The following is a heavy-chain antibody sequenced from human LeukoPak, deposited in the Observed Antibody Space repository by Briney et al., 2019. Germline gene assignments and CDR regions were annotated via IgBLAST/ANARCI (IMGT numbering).Heavy chain of an antibody. V-gene: IGHV1-69*06. CDR2: IIPIFGTA. D-gene: IGHD6-6*01. Sequence: GASVKVSCKASGGTFSSYAISWVRQAPGQGLEWMGGIIPIFGTANYAQKFQGRVTITADKSTSTAYMELSSLRSEDTAVYYCARATYSSSSSFAYYYYYYMDVWGKGTTVTVSS. CDR3: ARATYSSSSSFAYYYYYYMDV. CDR1: GGTFSSYA. J-gene: IGHJ6*03.